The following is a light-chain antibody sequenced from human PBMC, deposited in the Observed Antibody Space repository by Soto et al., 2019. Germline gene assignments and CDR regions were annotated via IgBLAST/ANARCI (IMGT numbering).Light chain of an antibody. V-gene: IGKV1-5*03. CDR1: QSIDSW. CDR2: RAS. CDR3: QQPISFPIT. Sequence: DIQMTQSPSTLSASVGDRVTITCRASQSIDSWLAWYQQKPGKAPKLLIYRASSLESGVPLRFSGSGSGTEFTLTISSLQPDDFATYYCQQPISFPITFGQGTRLEIK. J-gene: IGKJ5*01.